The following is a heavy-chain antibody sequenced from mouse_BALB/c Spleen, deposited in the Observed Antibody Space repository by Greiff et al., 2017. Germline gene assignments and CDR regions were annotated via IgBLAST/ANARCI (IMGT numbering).Heavy chain of an antibody. V-gene: IGHV5-9-3*01. CDR1: GFTFSSYA. J-gene: IGHJ2*01. D-gene: IGHD2-4*01. CDR2: ISSGGSYT. Sequence: EVKVVESGGGLVKPGGSLKLSCAASGFTFSSYAMSWVRQTPEKRLEWVATISSGGSYTYYPDSVKGRFTISRDNAKNTLYLQMSSLRSEDTAMYYCARIYYDYERGFDYWGQGTTLTVSS. CDR3: ARIYYDYERGFDY.